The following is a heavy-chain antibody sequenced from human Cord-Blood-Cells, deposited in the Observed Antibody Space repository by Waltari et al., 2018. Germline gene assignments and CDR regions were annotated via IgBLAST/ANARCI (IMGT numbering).Heavy chain of an antibody. CDR2: INPNSGGT. Sequence: QVQLVQSGAEVKKPGASVQVSCQASGYTFTGYYMPWVRQAPGQGLEWMGWINPNSGGTNYAQKFQGWVTMTRDTSISTAYMELSRLRSDDTAVYYCARLTGDNRLYYFDYWGQGTLVTVSS. CDR3: ARLTGDNRLYYFDY. CDR1: GYTFTGYY. D-gene: IGHD7-27*01. J-gene: IGHJ4*02. V-gene: IGHV1-2*04.